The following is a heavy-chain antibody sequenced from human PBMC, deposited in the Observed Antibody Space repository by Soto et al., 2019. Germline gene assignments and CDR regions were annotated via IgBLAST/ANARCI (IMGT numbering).Heavy chain of an antibody. D-gene: IGHD6-6*01. Sequence: SETLSLTCAVYGGSFSGHYWSWLRQPPGKGLEWIGEINPSGSTNYNPSLKSRVTISVDTSKNQFPLQISAVHAAPTAVYYGTRASSSWSSGRPRCLGPWGQGNLVIVSS. CDR3: TRASSSWSSGRPRCLGP. CDR2: INPSGST. J-gene: IGHJ5*02. V-gene: IGHV4-34*01. CDR1: GGSFSGHY.